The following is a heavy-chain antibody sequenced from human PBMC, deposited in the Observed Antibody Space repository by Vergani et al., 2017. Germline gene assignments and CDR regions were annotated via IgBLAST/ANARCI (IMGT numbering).Heavy chain of an antibody. Sequence: QGQLAQSGAEVKKPGSSVKVSCKASGGTFSSNSISWVRQAPGQGLEWMGRIIPIFGTTSYAQKFQGRVTILADESTSTAYMELSSLRSEDTAVYYCARVAVAGTLSEDYFDYWGQGTLVTVSS. CDR2: IIPIFGTT. J-gene: IGHJ4*02. D-gene: IGHD6-19*01. CDR3: ARVAVAGTLSEDYFDY. CDR1: GGTFSSNS. V-gene: IGHV1-69*13.